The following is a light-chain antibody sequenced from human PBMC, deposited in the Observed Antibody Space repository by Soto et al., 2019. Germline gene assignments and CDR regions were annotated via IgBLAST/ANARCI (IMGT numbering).Light chain of an antibody. CDR1: QDIGTW. V-gene: IGKV1-12*01. CDR2: STS. CDR3: QQANSFLFT. Sequence: DIQLTQFPSFVSDTLGDRVTIXXRASQDIGTWLAWFQQKPGKPPQVXLSSTSSLQSGVPSRFSGSGSGTDFTLTISGLQPEDFATYYCQQANSFLFTFGGGTKVDNK. J-gene: IGKJ4*01.